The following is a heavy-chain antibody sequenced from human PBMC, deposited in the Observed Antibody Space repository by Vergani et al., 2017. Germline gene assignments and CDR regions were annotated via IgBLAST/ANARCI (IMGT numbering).Heavy chain of an antibody. CDR2: IYPGDSDT. CDR1: GYSFTSYW. V-gene: IGHV5-51*01. CDR3: ARRYSYGDIGVXFDY. D-gene: IGHD5-18*01. Sequence: EVQLVQSGAEEKKPGESLKISCKGSGYSFTSYWIGWVRQVPGKGLEWMGIIYPGDSDTRYSLSFQGQVTISADKSISTAYLQWSSLKASDTAMYYCARRYSYGDIGVXFDYWGQGTLVTVSS. J-gene: IGHJ4*02.